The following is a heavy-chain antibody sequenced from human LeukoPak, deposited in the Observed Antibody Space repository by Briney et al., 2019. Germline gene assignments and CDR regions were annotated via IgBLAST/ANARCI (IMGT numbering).Heavy chain of an antibody. J-gene: IGHJ4*02. Sequence: SETLSLTCAVSGYSISSGYYWGWIRQPPGKGLEWIGSIYHSGSTYYNPSLKSRVTISVDTSKNQFSLKLSSVTAADTAVYCCARRLGYCSSTSCHGLGSDYWGQGTLVTVSS. V-gene: IGHV4-38-2*01. D-gene: IGHD2-2*01. CDR3: ARRLGYCSSTSCHGLGSDY. CDR2: IYHSGST. CDR1: GYSISSGYY.